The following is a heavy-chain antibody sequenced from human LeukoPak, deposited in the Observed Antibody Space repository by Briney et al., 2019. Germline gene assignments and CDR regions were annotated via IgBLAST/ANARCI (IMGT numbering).Heavy chain of an antibody. D-gene: IGHD2-2*01. CDR3: PRDVPVVVPAAMPMDV. CDR2: TYHSGST. CDR1: GYSISSGYY. J-gene: IGHJ6*04. Sequence: KPSETLSLTCTVSGYSISSGYYWGWTRPPPGKWLERIGNTYHSGSTYYIPSLKSRVIISVDTSKNQFSLKLSSVTAADTAVYYCPRDVPVVVPAAMPMDVWGKGTTVTVSS. V-gene: IGHV4-38-2*02.